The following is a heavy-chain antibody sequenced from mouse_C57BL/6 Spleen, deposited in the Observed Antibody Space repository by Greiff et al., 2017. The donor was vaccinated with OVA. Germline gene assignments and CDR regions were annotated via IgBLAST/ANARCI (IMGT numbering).Heavy chain of an antibody. V-gene: IGHV1-52*01. CDR3: ARRGAQATDYYAMDY. D-gene: IGHD3-2*02. J-gene: IGHJ4*01. CDR2: IDPSDSET. CDR1: GYTFTSYW. Sequence: QVQLQQPGAELVRPGSSVKLSCKASGYTFTSYWMHWVKQRPIQGLEWIGNIDPSDSETHYNQKFKDKATLTVDKSSSTAYMQRSSLTSEDSAVYYCARRGAQATDYYAMDYWGQGTSVTVSS.